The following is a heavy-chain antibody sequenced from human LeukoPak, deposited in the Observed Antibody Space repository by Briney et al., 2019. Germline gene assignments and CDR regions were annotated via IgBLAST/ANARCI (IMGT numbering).Heavy chain of an antibody. D-gene: IGHD6-13*01. V-gene: IGHV4-59*01. CDR1: GGSISSYY. Sequence: SETLSLTCTVSGGSISSYYWSWIRQPPGKGLEWIGYIYYSGSTNYNPSLKSRVTISVDTSKNQFSLKLSSVTAADTAVYYCARDGWGAAPASWFDPWGQGTLVTVSS. CDR2: IYYSGST. CDR3: ARDGWGAAPASWFDP. J-gene: IGHJ5*02.